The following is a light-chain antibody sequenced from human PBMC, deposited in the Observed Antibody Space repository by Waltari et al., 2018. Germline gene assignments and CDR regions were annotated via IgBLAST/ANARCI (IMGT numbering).Light chain of an antibody. Sequence: EIVLTQSPDFQSVPPKEKVTITCRASQSIGRSLHWYQRKPGQSPNLLIKYASQSISGVPSRFSGSGSGTDFTLTITSLEAEDAATYFCHQSSKLPITFGQGTRLEI. CDR2: YAS. CDR1: QSIGRS. J-gene: IGKJ5*01. V-gene: IGKV6-21*02. CDR3: HQSSKLPIT.